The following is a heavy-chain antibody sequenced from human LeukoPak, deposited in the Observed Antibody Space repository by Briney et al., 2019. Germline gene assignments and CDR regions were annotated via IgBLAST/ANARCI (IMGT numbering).Heavy chain of an antibody. CDR3: ARNYYDGSGYWYYFDY. D-gene: IGHD3-22*01. V-gene: IGHV3-21*01. J-gene: IGHJ4*02. CDR2: ISSSSTYI. Sequence: GGSLRLSCAASGFTFTTYSMNWVRQAPGKGLEWVSSISSSSTYIYYADSVKGRFTSSRDNAKNSLYLQMNSLRAEDTAVYYCARNYYDGSGYWYYFDYWGQGTPVTVSS. CDR1: GFTFTTYS.